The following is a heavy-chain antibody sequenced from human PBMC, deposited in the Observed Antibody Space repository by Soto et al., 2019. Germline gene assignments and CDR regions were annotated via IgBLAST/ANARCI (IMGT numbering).Heavy chain of an antibody. J-gene: IGHJ4*02. Sequence: PGGSLRLSCAASGFTFSSYGMRWVRQAPGKGLEWVAVISYDGSNKYYADSVKGRFTISRDNSKNTLYLQMNSLRAEDTAVYYCAKDRDIVATIGPFDYCGQGTLVTVSS. CDR1: GFTFSSYG. CDR3: AKDRDIVATIGPFDY. CDR2: ISYDGSNK. D-gene: IGHD5-12*01. V-gene: IGHV3-30*18.